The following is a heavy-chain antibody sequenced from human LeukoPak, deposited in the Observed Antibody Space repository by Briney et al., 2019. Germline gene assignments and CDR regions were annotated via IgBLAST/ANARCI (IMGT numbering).Heavy chain of an antibody. D-gene: IGHD2-2*01. CDR1: PYSIGSDYY. CDR3: ARSRMPAATMYNWFDP. V-gene: IGHV4-38-2*02. Sequence: SETLSLTCTVSPYSIGSDYYWGWIWQPPGKGLEWIGSIYHSGDTYYNLSLKSRVTISVDTSKNQFSLKLSSVTAADTAVYYCARSRMPAATMYNWFDPWGQGTLITVSS. J-gene: IGHJ5*02. CDR2: IYHSGDT.